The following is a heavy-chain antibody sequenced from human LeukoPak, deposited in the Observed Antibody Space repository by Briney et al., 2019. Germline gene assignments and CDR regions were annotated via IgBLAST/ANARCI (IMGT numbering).Heavy chain of an antibody. J-gene: IGHJ6*03. CDR2: INHSGGT. V-gene: IGHV4-34*01. D-gene: IGHD3-22*01. CDR3: ARGYYYDSSGDYYYYMDV. CDR1: GGSFSGYY. Sequence: PSETLSLTCAVYGGSFSGYYWSWIRQPPGKGLEWIGEINHSGGTKYNPSLKSRVTISVDTSKNQFSLKLRSVTAADTAVYYCARGYYYDSSGDYYYYMDVWGKGTTVTISS.